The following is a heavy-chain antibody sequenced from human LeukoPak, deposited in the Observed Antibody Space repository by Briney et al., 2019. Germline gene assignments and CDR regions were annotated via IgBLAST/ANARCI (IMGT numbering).Heavy chain of an antibody. Sequence: PGGSLRLSCAASGFTFSSYEMNWVRQAPGKGLEWVSYISSSGSTIYYADSVKGRFTISRDSAKSSLYLQMNSLRAEDTAVYYCASDVGSGFIDYWGQGTLVTVSS. CDR3: ASDVGSGFIDY. CDR2: ISSSGSTI. CDR1: GFTFSSYE. J-gene: IGHJ4*02. D-gene: IGHD6-19*01. V-gene: IGHV3-48*03.